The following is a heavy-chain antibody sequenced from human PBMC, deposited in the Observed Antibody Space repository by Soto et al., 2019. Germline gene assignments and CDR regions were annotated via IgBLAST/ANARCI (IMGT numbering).Heavy chain of an antibody. J-gene: IGHJ3*02. Sequence: QVQLQQWGAGLLKPSETLSLTCAVYGGSFSGYYWSWIRQPPGKGLEWIGEINHSGSTNYNPSLKSRDAITVDTSKNQFSLKLSSVTAADTAVYYCARGYGSGSGGAFDIWGQGTLVTVSS. V-gene: IGHV4-34*01. CDR2: INHSGST. CDR1: GGSFSGYY. D-gene: IGHD3-10*01. CDR3: ARGYGSGSGGAFDI.